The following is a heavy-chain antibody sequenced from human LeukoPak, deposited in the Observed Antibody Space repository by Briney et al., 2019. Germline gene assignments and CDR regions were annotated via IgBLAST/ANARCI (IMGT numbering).Heavy chain of an antibody. J-gene: IGHJ6*02. D-gene: IGHD1/OR15-1a*01. CDR2: IYYSGST. Sequence: SETLSLTCTVSGGSISSSSYYWGWIRQPPGRGLEWIGSIYYSGSTYYNPSLKSRVTISVDTSKNQSSLKLRFVTAAETAVYYCARHFASREGANNGMDVWGQETTVTVSS. V-gene: IGHV4-39*01. CDR3: ARHFASREGANNGMDV. CDR1: GGSISSSSYY.